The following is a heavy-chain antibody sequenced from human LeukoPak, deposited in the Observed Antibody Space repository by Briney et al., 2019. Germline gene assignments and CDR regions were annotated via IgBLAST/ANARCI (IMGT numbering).Heavy chain of an antibody. CDR1: GFTFSSCS. CDR3: ARDSTARNIGFYYYDSSGSVDY. Sequence: PGGSLILSCAASGFTFSSCSMNWVRQAPGKGLEWVSSISSSSSYIYYADSVKGRFTISRDNAKNSLYLQMNSLRAEDTAVYYCARDSTARNIGFYYYDSSGSVDYWGQGTLVTVSS. V-gene: IGHV3-21*01. CDR2: ISSSSSYI. D-gene: IGHD3-22*01. J-gene: IGHJ4*02.